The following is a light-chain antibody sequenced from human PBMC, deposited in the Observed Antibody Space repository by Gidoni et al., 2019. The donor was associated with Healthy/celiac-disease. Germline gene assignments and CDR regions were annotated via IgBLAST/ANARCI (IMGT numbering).Light chain of an antibody. CDR1: SLRSYY. CDR2: GKN. V-gene: IGLV3-19*01. J-gene: IGLJ1*01. Sequence: SSELTQDPAVSVALGQTVRITCQGDSLRSYYASWYQQKPGQAPVLVIYGKNNRPSGIPDRFSGSSSGNTASLTITEAQAEDEADYYCNSRDSLLYVFGTGTKVTVL. CDR3: NSRDSLLYV.